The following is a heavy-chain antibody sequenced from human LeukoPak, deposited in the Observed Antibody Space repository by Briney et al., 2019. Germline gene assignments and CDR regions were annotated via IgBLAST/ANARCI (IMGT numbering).Heavy chain of an antibody. Sequence: GGSLRLSCAASGFTFSDYYMSWIRQAPGKGLEWVSYISSSGSTIYYADSVKGRFTTSRDNAKNSLYLQMSSLRAEDTAVYYCAGTYDFWSGYLGNWSDPWGQGTLVTVSS. J-gene: IGHJ5*02. CDR2: ISSSGSTI. D-gene: IGHD3-3*01. CDR3: AGTYDFWSGYLGNWSDP. V-gene: IGHV3-11*04. CDR1: GFTFSDYY.